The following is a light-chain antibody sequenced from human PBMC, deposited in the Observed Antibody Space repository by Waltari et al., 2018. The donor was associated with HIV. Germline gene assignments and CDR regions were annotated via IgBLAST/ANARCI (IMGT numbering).Light chain of an antibody. Sequence: SYQLTQPPSVSVSPGQTARVTCSGDVLAREYTSWYQQKAGQVPVLLIYKDSERPSGIPDRFSGSSSGTTVTWAIFGVQPEDEADYYCQSSDTNGTYVFGSGTKVTVL. CDR1: VLAREY. CDR3: QSSDTNGTYV. J-gene: IGLJ1*01. V-gene: IGLV3-25*03. CDR2: KDS.